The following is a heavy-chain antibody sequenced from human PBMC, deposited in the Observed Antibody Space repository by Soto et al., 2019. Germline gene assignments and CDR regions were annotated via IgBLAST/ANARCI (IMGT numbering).Heavy chain of an antibody. V-gene: IGHV1-2*02. CDR2: INPNSGGT. CDR3: ARKMWELLPYYYYGMDV. J-gene: IGHJ6*02. CDR1: GYTFTGYY. Sequence: GASVKVSCKASGYTFTGYYMHWVRQAPGQGLEWMGWINPNSGGTNYAQKFQGRVTMTRDTSISTAYMELSRLRSDDTAVYYCARKMWELLPYYYYGMDVWGQGTTVTVSS. D-gene: IGHD1-26*01.